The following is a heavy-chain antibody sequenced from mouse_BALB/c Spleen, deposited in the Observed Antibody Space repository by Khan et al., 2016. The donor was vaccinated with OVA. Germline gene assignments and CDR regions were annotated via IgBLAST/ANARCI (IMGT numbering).Heavy chain of an antibody. J-gene: IGHJ4*01. V-gene: IGHV1S33*01. CDR1: GYTFTSYD. D-gene: IGHD2-4*01. Sequence: LKQSGPELVKPGTLVKISCQASGYTFTSYDINWVKQRPGKGLEWIGWIYPGDGSTKYNEKFKGKATLPADKSSRTAYMQLSSLTSDHSAVFCCSIEGLREVAFDYWGQGTSVTVSS. CDR3: SIEGLREVAFDY. CDR2: IYPGDGST.